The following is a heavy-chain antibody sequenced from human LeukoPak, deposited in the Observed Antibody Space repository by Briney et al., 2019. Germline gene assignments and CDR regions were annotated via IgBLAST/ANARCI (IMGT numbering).Heavy chain of an antibody. CDR1: GYTLTELS. D-gene: IGHD3-3*01. CDR3: ATAGLLEWLSPFDY. V-gene: IGHV1-24*01. J-gene: IGHJ4*02. Sequence: ASVKVSCKVSGYTLTELSMHWVRQAPGKGLEWMGGFDPEDGETIYAQKFQGRVTMTEDTSTDTAYMELSSLRSEDTAVYYCATAGLLEWLSPFDYWGQGTLVTVSS. CDR2: FDPEDGET.